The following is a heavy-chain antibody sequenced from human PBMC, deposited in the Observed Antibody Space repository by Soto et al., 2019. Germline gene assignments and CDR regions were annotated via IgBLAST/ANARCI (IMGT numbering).Heavy chain of an antibody. J-gene: IGHJ4*02. D-gene: IGHD3-22*01. CDR2: ISYDGSNK. V-gene: IGHV3-30*18. Sequence: VQLVESGGGLVQPGGSLRLSCAASGFTFSSYGMHWVRQAPGKGLEWVAVISYDGSNKYYADSVKGRFTISRDNSKNTLYLQMNSLRAEDTAVYYCAKGFYDSVGYVIDYWGQGTLVTVSS. CDR1: GFTFSSYG. CDR3: AKGFYDSVGYVIDY.